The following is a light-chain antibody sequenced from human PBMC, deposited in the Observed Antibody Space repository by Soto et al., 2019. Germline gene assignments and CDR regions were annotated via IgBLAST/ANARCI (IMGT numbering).Light chain of an antibody. CDR3: QEWDTTTGVV. CDR1: NWGNTY. Sequence: SYELTQTHSVSVSQGQTVSITCSGANWGNTYASWYQQKPGQSPVLVIYQDFRRPSGIPERFSGSNSGNTATLTITGTQAMDEADYYSQEWDTTTGVVFGGGTKLTVL. J-gene: IGLJ2*01. V-gene: IGLV3-1*01. CDR2: QDF.